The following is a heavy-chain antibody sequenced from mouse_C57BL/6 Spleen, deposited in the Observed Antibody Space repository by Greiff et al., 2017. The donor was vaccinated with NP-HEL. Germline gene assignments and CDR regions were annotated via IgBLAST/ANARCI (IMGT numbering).Heavy chain of an antibody. CDR1: GFTFSSYA. V-gene: IGHV5-4*01. Sequence: EVHLVESGGGLVKPGGSLKLSCAASGFTFSSYAMSWVRQTPEKRLEWVATISDGGSYTYYPDNVKGRFTISRDNAKNNLYLQMSHLKSEDTAMYYCAREGYGDDYYAMDYWGQGTSVTVSS. J-gene: IGHJ4*01. D-gene: IGHD2-13*01. CDR2: ISDGGSYT. CDR3: AREGYGDDYYAMDY.